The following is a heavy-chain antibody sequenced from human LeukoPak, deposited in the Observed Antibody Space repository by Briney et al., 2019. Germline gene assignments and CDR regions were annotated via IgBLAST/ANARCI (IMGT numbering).Heavy chain of an antibody. D-gene: IGHD3-22*01. CDR2: ISTSGSPI. Sequence: GGSLRLYSAASGLTFSSYELNWVRQAPGKGLEWVSYISTSGSPIDYGNSVKGRLTISRDNAKNSLYLQMNSLRAEDAALYYCARRGFYDTSGYLFDYWGQGTLVTVSS. J-gene: IGHJ4*02. CDR1: GLTFSSYE. V-gene: IGHV3-48*03. CDR3: ARRGFYDTSGYLFDY.